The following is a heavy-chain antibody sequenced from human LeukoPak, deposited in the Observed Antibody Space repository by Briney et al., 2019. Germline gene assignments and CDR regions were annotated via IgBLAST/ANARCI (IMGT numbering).Heavy chain of an antibody. Sequence: ASVKVSCKASGYTFTGHYMHWVRQAPGQGLEWMGWINPKNAGTNFAQRFQGRVTMTRDTSSSTVYMELRSLRSDDTAMYYCARDIKRSRARWENLGFDPWGQGTLVTVSS. D-gene: IGHD1-14*01. V-gene: IGHV1-2*02. J-gene: IGHJ5*02. CDR2: INPKNAGT. CDR1: GYTFTGHY. CDR3: ARDIKRSRARWENLGFDP.